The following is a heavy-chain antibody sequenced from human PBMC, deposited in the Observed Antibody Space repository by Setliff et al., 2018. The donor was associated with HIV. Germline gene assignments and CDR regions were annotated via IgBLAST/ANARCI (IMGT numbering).Heavy chain of an antibody. V-gene: IGHV1-2*06. CDR1: GYTFTDYY. D-gene: IGHD4-17*01. CDR3: ARDGSKADYGDYQGYWYFDL. Sequence: GASVKVSCKASGYTFTDYYMHWVRQAPGQGLEWMGRINPNSGGTNYAQNFQGRVTMTRDTSISTAYMELSSLRSEDTAVYYCARDGSKADYGDYQGYWYFDLWGRGTLVTVSS. J-gene: IGHJ2*01. CDR2: INPNSGGT.